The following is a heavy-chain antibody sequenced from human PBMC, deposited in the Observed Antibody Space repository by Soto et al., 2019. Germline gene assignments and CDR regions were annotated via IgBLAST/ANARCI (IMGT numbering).Heavy chain of an antibody. Sequence: SETLSLTCTVSGGSISTAGYYWSWIRQHPGKGLEWIGYIYYSGSSSYNLSLKGRLTISVDTSKNQFSLKLSSVTAADTAVYYCASTRDYFDYWGQGILVTVS. V-gene: IGHV4-31*03. CDR2: IYYSGSS. CDR1: GGSISTAGYY. D-gene: IGHD1-1*01. J-gene: IGHJ4*02. CDR3: ASTRDYFDY.